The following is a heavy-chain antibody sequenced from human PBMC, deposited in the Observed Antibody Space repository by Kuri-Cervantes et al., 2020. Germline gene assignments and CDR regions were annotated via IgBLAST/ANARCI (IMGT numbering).Heavy chain of an antibody. V-gene: IGHV1-18*01. J-gene: IGHJ4*02. CDR2: ISAYNGNT. CDR3: ARDKSTGVFDY. CDR1: GYTFTSYG. D-gene: IGHD7-27*01. Sequence: ASVKVSCKASGYTFTSYGISWVRQAPGQGLEWMGWISAYNGNTNYAQKLQGRVTMTRDTSTSTAYMELSSLRSEDTAVYYCARDKSTGVFDYWGQGTLVTVSS.